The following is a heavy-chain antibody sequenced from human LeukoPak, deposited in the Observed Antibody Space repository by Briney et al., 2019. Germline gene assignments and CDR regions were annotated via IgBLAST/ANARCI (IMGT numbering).Heavy chain of an antibody. Sequence: GASVKVSCKAFGYTFTSNYMHWVRQAPGQGPEWMGVISPSGGSTTYAQKFQSRVTLTKDMSTSTDYLELSSLRSEDTAVYYCARDNSVRDEAWWFNPWGQGTLVTVSS. J-gene: IGHJ5*02. CDR1: GYTFTSNY. V-gene: IGHV1-46*01. D-gene: IGHD5-24*01. CDR3: ARDNSVRDEAWWFNP. CDR2: ISPSGGST.